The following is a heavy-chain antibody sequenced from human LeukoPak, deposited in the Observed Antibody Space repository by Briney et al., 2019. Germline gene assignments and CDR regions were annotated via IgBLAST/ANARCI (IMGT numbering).Heavy chain of an antibody. D-gene: IGHD3-22*01. CDR1: GGSVSSGSYY. CDR2: IYYSGST. J-gene: IGHJ4*02. V-gene: IGHV4-61*01. Sequence: PSETLSLTCTVSGGSVSSGSYYWSWIRQPPGKGLEWIGYIYYSGSTNYNPSLKSRVTISVDTSKNQFSLKLSSVTAADTAVYYCARPPRKTYYYDSSGYCFDYWGQGTLVTVSS. CDR3: ARPPRKTYYYDSSGYCFDY.